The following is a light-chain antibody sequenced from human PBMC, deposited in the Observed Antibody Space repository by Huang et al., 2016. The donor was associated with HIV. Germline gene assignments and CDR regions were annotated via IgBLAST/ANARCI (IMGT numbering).Light chain of an antibody. J-gene: IGKJ1*01. CDR1: QSVSSN. Sequence: EIVMTQSPATLSVSPGERATLSCRASQSVSSNLAWYQKKPGQAPRRLIYGASTRATGIPARFSGSGSGTEFTLTISSLQSEDFAVYYCQQYNNWLWTFGQGTKVEIK. CDR2: GAS. CDR3: QQYNNWLWT. V-gene: IGKV3-15*01.